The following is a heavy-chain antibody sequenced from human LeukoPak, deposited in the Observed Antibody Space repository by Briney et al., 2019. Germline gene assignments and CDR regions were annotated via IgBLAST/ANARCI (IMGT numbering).Heavy chain of an antibody. CDR3: ARGGYDYGGNSERR. CDR1: GFTFSDYW. CDR2: IKQDGSEG. V-gene: IGHV3-7*01. D-gene: IGHD4-23*01. J-gene: IGHJ1*01. Sequence: GGSLRLSCAASGFTFSDYWMTWVRQAPGKGLEWVANIKQDGSEGYYVDSVKGRFTVSRDNAKSSLYLQLNSLRAEDTAVYYCARGGYDYGGNSERRWGQGTLVTVSS.